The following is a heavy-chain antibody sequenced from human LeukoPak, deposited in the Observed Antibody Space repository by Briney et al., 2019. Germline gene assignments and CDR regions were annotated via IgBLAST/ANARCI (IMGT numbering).Heavy chain of an antibody. CDR1: GYTFTGYY. V-gene: IGHV1-2*02. D-gene: IGHD5-24*01. CDR2: INPNRGGT. J-gene: IGHJ4*02. CDR3: ARAIERGRRFDY. Sequence: ASVKVSCKASGYTFTGYYMLWVRQAPGQGLEWMGWINPNRGGTNFAQKFQGRVTITRDTSTSTFYMDLSSLISDDTAIYYCARAIERGRRFDYWGQGTLVTVSS.